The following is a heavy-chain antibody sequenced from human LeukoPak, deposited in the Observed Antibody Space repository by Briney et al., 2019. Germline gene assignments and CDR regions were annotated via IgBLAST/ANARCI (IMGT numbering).Heavy chain of an antibody. V-gene: IGHV3-23*01. CDR2: ISGRRDST. Sequence: GGSLRLSCAASGFTFSSYGMSWVRQTPGKGLEWVSTISGRRDSTSYADSVKGRFTISRDNSKNTLYLQMNSLRAEDTAVYYCAKDPNFYYCMDVWGKGTTVTISS. J-gene: IGHJ6*03. CDR3: AKDPNFYYCMDV. CDR1: GFTFSSYG.